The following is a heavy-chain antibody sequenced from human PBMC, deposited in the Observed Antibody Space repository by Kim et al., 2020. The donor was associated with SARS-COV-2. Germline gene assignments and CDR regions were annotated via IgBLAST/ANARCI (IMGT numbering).Heavy chain of an antibody. V-gene: IGHV3-15*01. J-gene: IGHJ5*02. CDR3: TTDHGARLGDQSP. D-gene: IGHD3-16*01. Sequence: YAAPVKGRFTISRDDSKNTLYLQMNSLKTEDTAVYYCTTDHGARLGDQSPWGQGTLVTVSS.